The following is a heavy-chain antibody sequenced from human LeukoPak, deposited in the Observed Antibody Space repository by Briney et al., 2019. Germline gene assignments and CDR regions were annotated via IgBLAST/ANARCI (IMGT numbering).Heavy chain of an antibody. CDR3: ARKSLAARGYFDY. CDR1: GFTFSSYW. J-gene: IGHJ4*02. Sequence: GGSLRLSCAASGFTFSSYWMSWVRQAPGKGLEWVANIKQDGSEKYYVDSVKGRFTISRDNSKNTLYLQMNSLRAEDTAVYYCARKSLAARGYFDYWGQGTLVTVSS. V-gene: IGHV3-7*03. CDR2: IKQDGSEK. D-gene: IGHD6-6*01.